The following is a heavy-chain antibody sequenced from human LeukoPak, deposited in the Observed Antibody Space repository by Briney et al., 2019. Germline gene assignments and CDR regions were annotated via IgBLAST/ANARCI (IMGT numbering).Heavy chain of an antibody. J-gene: IGHJ4*02. V-gene: IGHV3-23*01. CDR3: AKDGRLLEFYFDY. CDR2: ISGSGGST. CDR1: GFTFSNYA. Sequence: GGSLRLSCAASGFTFSNYAMNWVRQAPGKGLEWVSAISGSGGSTYYAGSVKGRFTISRDNSKNTLYLQMNSLRAEDTAVYYCAKDGRLLEFYFDYWGQGTLVTVSS. D-gene: IGHD3-3*01.